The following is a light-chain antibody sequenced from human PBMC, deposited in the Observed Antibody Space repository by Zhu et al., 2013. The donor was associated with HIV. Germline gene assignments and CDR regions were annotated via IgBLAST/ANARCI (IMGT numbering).Light chain of an antibody. CDR1: SSDVGAYNY. J-gene: IGLJ2*01. Sequence: QSALTQPPSASGSPGQSVAISCTGTSSDVGAYNYVSWYQQDPGKAPKLVIYEVSKRPSGVPDRFSGSKSGNTASLTISGLQAEDEADYYCTSYTTSTTVVFGGGTKLTVL. V-gene: IGLV2-8*01. CDR2: EVS. CDR3: TSYTTSTTVV.